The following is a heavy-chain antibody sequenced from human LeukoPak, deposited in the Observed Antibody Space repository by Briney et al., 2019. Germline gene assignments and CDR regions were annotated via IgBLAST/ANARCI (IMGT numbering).Heavy chain of an antibody. Sequence: GGSLRLSCAASGFTFSRYSMIWVRQAPGKGLEWVSSISSSTNYIYYADSVKGRFTISRDNAKNSLYLQMNSLRAEDTAVYYCAREASYDSSGYQGAWGQGTLVTVSS. CDR2: ISSSTNYI. J-gene: IGHJ5*02. CDR3: AREASYDSSGYQGA. D-gene: IGHD3-22*01. V-gene: IGHV3-21*01. CDR1: GFTFSRYS.